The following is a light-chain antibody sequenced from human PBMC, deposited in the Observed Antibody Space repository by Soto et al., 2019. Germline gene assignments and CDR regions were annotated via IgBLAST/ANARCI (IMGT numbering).Light chain of an antibody. V-gene: IGKV1-39*01. CDR3: QQSYSTPWT. CDR1: QTISRY. CDR2: AAS. J-gene: IGKJ1*01. Sequence: DIQMTQSPSSLSASLGDVVTITCRTSQTISRYLNWYQQKPGKAPELLIHAASSLQTGVPSRFSGSGSGADFTLTISSLQPEDFATYYCQQSYSTPWTFGQGTKVEIK.